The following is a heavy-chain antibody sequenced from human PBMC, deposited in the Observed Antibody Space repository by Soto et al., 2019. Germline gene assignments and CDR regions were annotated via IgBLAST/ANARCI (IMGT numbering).Heavy chain of an antibody. D-gene: IGHD3-10*01. Sequence: QVQLVQSGAEVKKPGASVKVSCKASGYTFTSYNIHWVRQAPGQGLEWVGMINPRGFFTTYAQKLRGRVTMTVDTSTSVVYMELTNLRSEDTAMYYCARAAGRFGELVWFDPWGQGTLVSVSS. V-gene: IGHV1-46*01. CDR2: INPRGFFT. CDR1: GYTFTSYN. CDR3: ARAAGRFGELVWFDP. J-gene: IGHJ5*02.